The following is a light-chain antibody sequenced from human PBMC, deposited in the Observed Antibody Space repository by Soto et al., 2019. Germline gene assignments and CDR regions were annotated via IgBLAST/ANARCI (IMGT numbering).Light chain of an antibody. V-gene: IGKV3-20*01. CDR3: QQFGGSPPVT. J-gene: IGKJ4*01. Sequence: EIVLTQSPGTLSLSPGERATLSCRASQSVNNNYLAWYQQKPGQPPKLLIFGPSSRATGIPDRFSGSGSGTDFTLTISRLEPEDFEVYYCQQFGGSPPVTFGQGTKVEMK. CDR2: GPS. CDR1: QSVNNNY.